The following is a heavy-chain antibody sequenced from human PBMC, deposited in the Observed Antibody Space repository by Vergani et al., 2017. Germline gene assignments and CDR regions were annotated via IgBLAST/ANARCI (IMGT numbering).Heavy chain of an antibody. D-gene: IGHD4-17*01. CDR2: IYRTGRT. CDR3: ARGLSSTAPIDY. CDR1: GFSIDNGYY. J-gene: IGHJ4*02. V-gene: IGHV4-38-2*01. Sequence: QVQLQESGPGLVKPSETLSLTCAVSGFSIDNGYYWDWIRQPPGKGLEWIGSIYRTGRTHFNPSLKSRVTISVDTSKNQFSLKLSSVTAADTAVYYCARGLSSTAPIDYWGQGTLVTVSS.